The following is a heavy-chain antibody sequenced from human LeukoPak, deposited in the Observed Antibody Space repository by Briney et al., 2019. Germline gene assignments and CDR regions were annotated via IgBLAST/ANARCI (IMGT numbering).Heavy chain of an antibody. CDR2: ISSSGSTI. CDR3: AREIGMERIHIVIDAFDI. CDR1: GFTFSDYY. J-gene: IGHJ3*02. V-gene: IGHV3-11*04. Sequence: GGSLRLSCAASGFTFSDYYMSCIRQAPGKGLEWVSYISSSGSTIYYADSVKGRFTISRDNAKNSLYLQMNSLRAEDTAVYYCAREIGMERIHIVIDAFDIWGQGTMVTVSS. D-gene: IGHD2/OR15-2a*01.